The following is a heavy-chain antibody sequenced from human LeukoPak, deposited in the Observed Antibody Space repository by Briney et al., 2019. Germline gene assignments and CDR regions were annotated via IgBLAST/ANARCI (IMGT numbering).Heavy chain of an antibody. CDR1: GGSISSGGYS. Sequence: ASQTLSLTCAVSGGSISSGGYSWSWIRQPPGKGLEWIGYIYHSGSTYYNPSLKSRVTISVDTSKNQFSLKLSSVTAADTAVYYCAQGGLLWFGESNWGQGTLVTVSS. CDR3: AQGGLLWFGESN. D-gene: IGHD3-10*01. V-gene: IGHV4-30-2*01. J-gene: IGHJ4*02. CDR2: IYHSGST.